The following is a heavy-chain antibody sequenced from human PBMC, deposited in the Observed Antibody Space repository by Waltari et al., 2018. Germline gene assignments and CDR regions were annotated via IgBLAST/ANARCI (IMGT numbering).Heavy chain of an antibody. V-gene: IGHV4-38-2*02. Sequence: QVQLQESGPGLVKPSETLSLTCTVSGYSISSGYYWGWIRQPPGKGLEWIGSIYHSGRTYYNPSLKSRVTISVDTSKNQFSLKLSSVTAADTAVYYCARYHVTVSPGAFDIWGQGTMVTVSS. D-gene: IGHD2-21*02. CDR3: ARYHVTVSPGAFDI. J-gene: IGHJ3*02. CDR1: GYSISSGYY. CDR2: IYHSGRT.